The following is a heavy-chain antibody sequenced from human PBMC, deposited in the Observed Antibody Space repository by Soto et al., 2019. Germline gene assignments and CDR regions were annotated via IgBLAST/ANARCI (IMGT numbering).Heavy chain of an antibody. CDR3: VKDESINWYSGHFRH. Sequence: PGGSLRLSCAASRFTFDDYAMHWVRQVPGKGLEWVSGINWNSGSIGYGDSVKGRFAISRDNAKNSLHLQMNSLSAEDTAFYYCVKDESINWYSGHFRHWGQGTLVTVSS. D-gene: IGHD6-13*01. CDR1: RFTFDDYA. CDR2: INWNSGSI. V-gene: IGHV3-9*01. J-gene: IGHJ1*01.